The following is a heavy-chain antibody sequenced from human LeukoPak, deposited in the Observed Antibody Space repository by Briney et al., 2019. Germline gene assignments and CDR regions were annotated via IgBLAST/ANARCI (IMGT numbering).Heavy chain of an antibody. CDR2: IRYDGSNK. J-gene: IGHJ4*02. CDR3: ARPLNVYGLGQFGFDY. V-gene: IGHV3-30*02. D-gene: IGHD3-10*01. CDR1: GFTFSSYG. Sequence: PGGSLRLSCAASGFTFSSYGMHWVRQAPGKGLEWVAFIRYDGSNKYYADSVKGRFTISRDNSKNTLYLQMNSLRAEDTAVYYCARPLNVYGLGQFGFDYWGQGTLVTVSS.